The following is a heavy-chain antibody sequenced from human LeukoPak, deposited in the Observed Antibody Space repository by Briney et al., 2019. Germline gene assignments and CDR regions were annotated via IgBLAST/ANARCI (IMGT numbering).Heavy chain of an antibody. CDR1: GYSISSGYC. V-gene: IGHV4-38-2*02. CDR3: AREGTVRWFDP. J-gene: IGHJ5*02. Sequence: SETLSLTCSVSGYSISSGYCWSWIRQSPGKGLEWIGSIYHSGFNYYNPSLKSRVTMSVDTSKNEFSLKLSSVTAADTAVFYCAREGTVRWFDPWGQGTLVTVSS. D-gene: IGHD1-14*01. CDR2: IYHSGFN.